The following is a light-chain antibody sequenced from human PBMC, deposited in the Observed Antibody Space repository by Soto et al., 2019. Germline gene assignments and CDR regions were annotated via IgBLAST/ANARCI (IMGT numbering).Light chain of an antibody. J-gene: IGKJ1*01. Sequence: DIQMTQSPSTLSGSVGDRVTITCRASQTISSWLAWYQQKPGKAPKLLIYKASTLKRGVPSRFSGSGSGTEFTLTISSLRPDDFTTCSSQHYNSNPEAFGQGTKVDIK. CDR1: QTISSW. V-gene: IGKV1-5*03. CDR3: QHYNSNPEA. CDR2: KAS.